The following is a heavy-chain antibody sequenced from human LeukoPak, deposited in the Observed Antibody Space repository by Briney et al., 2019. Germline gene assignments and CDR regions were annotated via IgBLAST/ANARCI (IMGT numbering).Heavy chain of an antibody. CDR1: GYSISSGYY. J-gene: IGHJ5*02. V-gene: IGHV4-38-2*01. Sequence: PSETLSLTCAVSGYSISSGYYWGWIRPPPGKGLEWIGIIYHSGSTYYNPSLKSRVTISVDTSKTQFSLKLSSVTAADTAVYYCARGEVVVVPAAIRFDRWGQGTLVTVSS. CDR3: ARGEVVVVPAAIRFDR. CDR2: IYHSGST. D-gene: IGHD2-2*01.